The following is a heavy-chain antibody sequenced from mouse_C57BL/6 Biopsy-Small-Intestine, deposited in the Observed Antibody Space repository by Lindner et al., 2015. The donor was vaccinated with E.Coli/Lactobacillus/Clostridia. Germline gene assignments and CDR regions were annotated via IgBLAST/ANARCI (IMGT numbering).Heavy chain of an antibody. D-gene: IGHD2-5*01. CDR1: GFTFSDYG. Sequence: VQLQESGGGLVKPGGSLKLSCAASGFTFSDYGMHWVRQAPEKGLEWVAYISSGSSTIYYADTVKGRFTISRDNAKNTLFLQMTSLRSEDTAMYYCARKFIPNYSNHWYFDVWGTGTTVTVSS. V-gene: IGHV5-17*01. CDR3: ARKFIPNYSNHWYFDV. CDR2: ISSGSSTI. J-gene: IGHJ1*03.